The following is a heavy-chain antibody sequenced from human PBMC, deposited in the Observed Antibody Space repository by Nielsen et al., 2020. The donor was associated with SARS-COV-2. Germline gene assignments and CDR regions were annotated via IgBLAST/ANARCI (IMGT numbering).Heavy chain of an antibody. CDR3: TTGPSGWALKG. CDR1: AFTFSNAW. J-gene: IGHJ4*02. V-gene: IGHV3-15*01. CDR2: IKSKSDGGTT. Sequence: GESLKISCAASAFTFSNAWMSWVRQAPGKGLEWVGRIKSKSDGGTTDYAAPVKGRFTISRDDSKNTLYLQMNSLKTEDTAVYYCTTGPSGWALKGWGQGTLVTVSS. D-gene: IGHD6-19*01.